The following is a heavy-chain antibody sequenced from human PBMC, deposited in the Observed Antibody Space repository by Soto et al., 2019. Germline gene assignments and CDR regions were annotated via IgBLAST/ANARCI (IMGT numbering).Heavy chain of an antibody. CDR1: GGSISSSNYY. J-gene: IGHJ6*02. Sequence: QLQLQESGPGLVKPSETLSLTCTVSGGSISSSNYYWGWIRQPPGQGLEWIGSIGYSGSTYYNPSLKSRVAISVDTSNNQFSLRLSSVTAADTAVYYCARRSGYNFYYNYYGMDVWGQGTTVTVSS. CDR2: IGYSGST. D-gene: IGHD3-22*01. V-gene: IGHV4-39*01. CDR3: ARRSGYNFYYNYYGMDV.